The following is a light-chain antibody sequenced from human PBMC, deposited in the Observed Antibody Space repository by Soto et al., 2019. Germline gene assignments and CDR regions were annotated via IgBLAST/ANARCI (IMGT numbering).Light chain of an antibody. J-gene: IGKJ5*01. CDR3: QQYNDWPPIT. CDR2: GAS. Sequence: ELVLTQSPVTLSVSPGEGATLSCRASQSVSSNLAWYQQKPGQAPRLLIYGASTRATGIPARFSGSGSGTSFTLTLGSLQSEDFAVYYCQQYNDWPPITFGQGTRLEIK. V-gene: IGKV3-15*01. CDR1: QSVSSN.